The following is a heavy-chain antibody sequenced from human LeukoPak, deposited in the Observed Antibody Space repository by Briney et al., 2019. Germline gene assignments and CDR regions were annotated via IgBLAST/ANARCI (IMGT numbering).Heavy chain of an antibody. D-gene: IGHD6-6*01. CDR1: GGSISSYY. J-gene: IGHJ4*02. CDR2: IYYSGST. CDR3: ARIAYSSSTDY. Sequence: SETLSLTCTVSGGSISSYYWSWIRQPPGKGLEWIGYIYYSGSTNYNPSLKSRVTISVDTSKNQFSLELSSVTAADTAVYYCARIAYSSSTDYWGQGTLVTVSS. V-gene: IGHV4-59*12.